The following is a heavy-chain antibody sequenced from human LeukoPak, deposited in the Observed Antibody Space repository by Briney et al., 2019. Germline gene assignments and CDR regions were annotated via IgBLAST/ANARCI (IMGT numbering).Heavy chain of an antibody. V-gene: IGHV4-30-4*01. CDR2: IYYSGST. J-gene: IGHJ4*02. CDR3: ARFMVRGVRNPAYFDY. D-gene: IGHD3-10*01. CDR1: GGSISSGDYY. Sequence: SQTLSLTCTVSGGSISSGDYYWSWIRQPPGKGLEWVGYIYYSGSTYYNPSLKSRVTISVDTSKNQFSLKLSSVTAADTAVYYCARFMVRGVRNPAYFDYWGQGTLVTVSS.